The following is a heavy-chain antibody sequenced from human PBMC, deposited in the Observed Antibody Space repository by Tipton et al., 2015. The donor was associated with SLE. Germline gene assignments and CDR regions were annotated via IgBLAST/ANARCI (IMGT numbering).Heavy chain of an antibody. V-gene: IGHV4-39*01. D-gene: IGHD4-17*01. CDR2: IYYSGRT. CDR3: ARQGAAVTMSGWFDP. CDR1: GGSIGSRSHY. J-gene: IGHJ5*02. Sequence: TLSLTCTVSGGSIGSRSHYWGWIRQIPGKGLEWIGSIYYSGRTYYNPSLKSRVTVSVDTSKNQLSLNLKSVTAADTAVYYCARQGAAVTMSGWFDPWGQGTLVTVSS.